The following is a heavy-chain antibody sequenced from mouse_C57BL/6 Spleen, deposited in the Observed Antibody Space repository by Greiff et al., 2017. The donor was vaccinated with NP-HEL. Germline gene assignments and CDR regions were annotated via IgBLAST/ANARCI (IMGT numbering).Heavy chain of an antibody. D-gene: IGHD1-1*01. V-gene: IGHV1-64*01. CDR2: IHPNSGST. CDR3: AREGYYYGSSYIPWFAY. Sequence: VQLQQSGAELVKPGASVKLSCKASGYTFTSYWMHWVKQRPGQGLEWIGMIHPNSGSTNYNEKFKSKDTLTVDKSSSTAYMQLSSLTSEDSAVYYCAREGYYYGSSYIPWFAYWGQGTLVTVSA. CDR1: GYTFTSYW. J-gene: IGHJ3*01.